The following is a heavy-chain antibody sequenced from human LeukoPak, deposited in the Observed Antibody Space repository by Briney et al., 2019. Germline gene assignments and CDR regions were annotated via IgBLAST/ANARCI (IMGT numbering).Heavy chain of an antibody. CDR1: GFTFSDYG. Sequence: GGSLRLSCAASGFTFSDYGLHWVRQAPGKGLEWVANIKQDGSEKYYVDSVKGRFTVSRDNAKNSLYLQMNSLRAEDTAVFYCARGGMVRRVMGAFDIWGQGTLVTVSS. J-gene: IGHJ3*02. D-gene: IGHD3-10*01. V-gene: IGHV3-7*01. CDR2: IKQDGSEK. CDR3: ARGGMVRRVMGAFDI.